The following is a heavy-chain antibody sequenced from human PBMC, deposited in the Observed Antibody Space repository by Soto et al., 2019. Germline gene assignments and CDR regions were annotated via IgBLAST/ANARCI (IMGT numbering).Heavy chain of an antibody. V-gene: IGHV2-5*02. CDR3: AHVYGGYDNFDY. D-gene: IGHD5-12*01. J-gene: IGHJ4*02. CDR1: GFSLSTSGVG. CDR2: IYWDDDK. Sequence: QITLKESGPTLVKPTQTLTLTCTFSGFSLSTSGVGVGWIRQPPGKALEWLALIYWDDDKRYSPSLKSRLTITKDTSKNQVVLTMTNMDPVDTAAYYCAHVYGGYDNFDYWGQGTLVTVSS.